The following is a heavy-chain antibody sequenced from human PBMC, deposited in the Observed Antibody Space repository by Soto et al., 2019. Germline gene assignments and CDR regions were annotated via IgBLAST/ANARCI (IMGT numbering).Heavy chain of an antibody. CDR1: GGSFSGYY. J-gene: IGHJ4*02. CDR2: INHSGST. D-gene: IGHD1-7*01. V-gene: IGHV4-34*01. CDR3: ATMGTSATGLYYFDY. Sequence: PSETLSLTCAVYGGSFSGYYWSWIRQPPGKGQEWIGEINHSGSTNYNPSLKSRDTISVDKSKNLFSLGLTSVTAADTAVYYFATMGTSATGLYYFDYWGQGTLVTVPS.